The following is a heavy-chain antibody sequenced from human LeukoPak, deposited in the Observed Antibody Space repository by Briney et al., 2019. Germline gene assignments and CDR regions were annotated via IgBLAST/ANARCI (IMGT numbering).Heavy chain of an antibody. Sequence: PGGSLRLSCAASGFTVSSNYMSWVHQAPGKGLEWVSVIYSGGSTYYADSVKGRFTISRDNSKNTLYLQMNSLRAEDTAVYYCARDRGYYYGMDVWGQGTTVTVSS. V-gene: IGHV3-53*01. J-gene: IGHJ6*02. CDR2: IYSGGST. CDR3: ARDRGYYYGMDV. D-gene: IGHD3-16*01. CDR1: GFTVSSNY.